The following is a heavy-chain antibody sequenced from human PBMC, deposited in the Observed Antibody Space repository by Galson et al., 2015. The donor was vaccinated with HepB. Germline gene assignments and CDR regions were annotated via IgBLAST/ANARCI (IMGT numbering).Heavy chain of an antibody. Sequence: SLRLSCAASGFTFSSYGMHWVRQAPGKGLEWVAVISYDGSNKYYADSVKGRFTISRDNSKNTLYLQMNSLRAEDTAVYYCAKGPGPAASWFDPWGQGTLVTVSS. CDR2: ISYDGSNK. V-gene: IGHV3-30*18. J-gene: IGHJ5*02. CDR1: GFTFSSYG. D-gene: IGHD2-2*01. CDR3: AKGPGPAASWFDP.